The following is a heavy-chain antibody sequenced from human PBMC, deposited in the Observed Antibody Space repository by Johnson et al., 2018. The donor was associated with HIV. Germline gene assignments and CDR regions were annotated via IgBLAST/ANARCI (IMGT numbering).Heavy chain of an antibody. CDR1: GFTFSSYA. D-gene: IGHD2-21*02. CDR2: ISSGGRGM. CDR3: VRVGTYCGDDCYSRVDVFDI. Sequence: VQLVESGGGVVQPGRSLRLSCAASGFTFSSYAMHWVRQAPGKGLEWIAYISSGGRGMNYADSVKGRFTISRDNAKKSLYLHMNTLRVEDTALYYCVRVGTYCGDDCYSRVDVFDIWGQGTMVTVSS. V-gene: IGHV3-48*04. J-gene: IGHJ3*02.